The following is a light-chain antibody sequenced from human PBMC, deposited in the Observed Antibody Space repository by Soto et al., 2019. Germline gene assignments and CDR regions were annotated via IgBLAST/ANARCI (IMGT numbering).Light chain of an antibody. Sequence: QSALTQPASVSGSPGQSITISCTGTSSDVGGYNYVSWYQKHPGKAPKLMIYDVSNRPSGVSNRFSGSKSGNTASLTISGLQAEDEADYYCSSYTISTLVVFGGGTKLTVL. J-gene: IGLJ2*01. CDR1: SSDVGGYNY. CDR3: SSYTISTLVV. V-gene: IGLV2-14*01. CDR2: DVS.